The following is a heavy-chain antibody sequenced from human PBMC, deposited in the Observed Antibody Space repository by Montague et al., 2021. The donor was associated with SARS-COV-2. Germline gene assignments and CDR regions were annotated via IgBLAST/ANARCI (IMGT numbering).Heavy chain of an antibody. J-gene: IGHJ4*02. V-gene: IGHV4-34*01. CDR2: INHSGST. Sequence: SETLSLTCAVYGGSFSGYYWSWIRQPPGKGLEWIGEINHSGSTNYNPSLKSRVTISVDMSKNQFSLKLSSVTAADTAVYYCARGPSQPALQAYWGQGTLVTVPS. CDR1: GGSFSGYY. D-gene: IGHD2-2*01. CDR3: ARGPSQPALQAY.